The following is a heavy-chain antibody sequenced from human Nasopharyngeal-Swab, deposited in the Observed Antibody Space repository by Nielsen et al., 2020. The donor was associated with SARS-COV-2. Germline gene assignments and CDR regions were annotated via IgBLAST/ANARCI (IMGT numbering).Heavy chain of an antibody. CDR3: ARGGGWFGELLGGYYYYYYMDV. CDR2: INYSGST. J-gene: IGHJ6*03. V-gene: IGHV4-31*02. D-gene: IGHD3-10*01. Sequence: RQAPGKGLEWIGYINYSGSTYYNPSLKSRVTISVDTSKNQFSLKLSSVTAADTAVYYCARGGGWFGELLGGYYYYYYMDVWGKGTTVTVSS.